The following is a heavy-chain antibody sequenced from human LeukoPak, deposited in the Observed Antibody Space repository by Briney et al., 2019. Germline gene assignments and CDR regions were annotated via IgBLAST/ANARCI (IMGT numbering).Heavy chain of an antibody. Sequence: SETLSLTCTVSGGSVSSGDYYWSWIRQPPGQGLEWIGYFCHTASTYYNPSLKSRVSISVDTAKNQFSLKLTSVTAADTAVYYCASIVVAAAAIDYWGQGTLVTVSS. CDR3: ASIVVAAAAIDY. CDR1: GGSVSSGDYY. J-gene: IGHJ4*02. D-gene: IGHD2-15*01. CDR2: FCHTAST. V-gene: IGHV4-30-4*01.